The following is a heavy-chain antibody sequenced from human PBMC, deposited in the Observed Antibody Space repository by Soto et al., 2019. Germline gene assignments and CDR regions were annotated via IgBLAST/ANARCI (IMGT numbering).Heavy chain of an antibody. CDR2: IYYDGST. J-gene: IGHJ4*02. Sequence: SETLSLTCTVSGGSMSGNYWSWIRQPPGKGLEYIGFIYYDGSTNYNPSLKIRVTISVDTSKNLFSLKLTSVTAADTAVYFCARGGWYVDYWGQGTLVTVSS. CDR3: ARGGWYVDY. V-gene: IGHV4-59*01. CDR1: GGSMSGNY. D-gene: IGHD6-19*01.